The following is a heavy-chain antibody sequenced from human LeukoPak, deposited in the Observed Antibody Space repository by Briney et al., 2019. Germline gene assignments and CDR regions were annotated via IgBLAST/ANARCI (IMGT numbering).Heavy chain of an antibody. CDR3: ARDHLTYYDSSGPLDF. CDR1: GYTFTSYG. J-gene: IGHJ4*02. D-gene: IGHD3-22*01. Sequence: ASVKVSCKASGYTFTSYGISWVRQAPGQGLEWMGWISAYNGNTNYAQKFQGRVTMTTDTSTTTAYMELRSPRSDDTGVYYCARDHLTYYDSSGPLDFWGQGTLVTVSS. V-gene: IGHV1-18*04. CDR2: ISAYNGNT.